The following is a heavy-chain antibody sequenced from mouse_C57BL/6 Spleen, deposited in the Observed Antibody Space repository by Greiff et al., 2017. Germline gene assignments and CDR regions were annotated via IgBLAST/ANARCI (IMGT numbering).Heavy chain of an antibody. V-gene: IGHV1-5*01. CDR2: IYPGNSDT. CDR1: GYTFTSYW. D-gene: IGHD1-1*01. CDR3: TRDWSTVGDVLY. Sequence: EVKLMESGPVLARPGASVKMSCKTSGYTFTSYWMHWVKQRPGQGLEWIGAIYPGNSDTRYNQKFKGKAKLTAVTSASTAYMEISSLTNEDSAVYYCTRDWSTVGDVLYWCQSPTLTVSS. J-gene: IGHJ2*01.